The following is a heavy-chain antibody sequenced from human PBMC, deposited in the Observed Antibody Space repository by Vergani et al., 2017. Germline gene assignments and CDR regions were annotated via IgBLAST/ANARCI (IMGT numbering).Heavy chain of an antibody. CDR2: ISVSSTYI. J-gene: IGHJ4*02. V-gene: IGHV3-21*04. Sequence: EVQVVESGGGLVKPGGSLRLSCADSGFTFSTFGMNWVRQAPGKGLEWVSTISVSSTYISYTDSMKGRFTISRDNAKNSLFLQMNSLRAEDTAVYFCATAHPGDYFHFWGQGILVTVSS. CDR3: ATAHPGDYFHF. CDR1: GFTFSTFG.